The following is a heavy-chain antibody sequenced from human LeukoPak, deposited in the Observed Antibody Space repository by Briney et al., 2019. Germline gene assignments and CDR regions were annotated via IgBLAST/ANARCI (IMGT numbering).Heavy chain of an antibody. J-gene: IGHJ4*02. CDR3: ARTPPYCSGTSCFDY. V-gene: IGHV4-34*01. CDR1: GGSFSGYY. Sequence: SETLSLTCAVYGGSFSGYYWSWIRQPPGKGLEWIGEINHSGSTNYNPSLKSRATISVDTSKNQFSLKLSSVTAADTAVYYCARTPPYCSGTSCFDYWGQGTLVAVSS. D-gene: IGHD2-2*01. CDR2: INHSGST.